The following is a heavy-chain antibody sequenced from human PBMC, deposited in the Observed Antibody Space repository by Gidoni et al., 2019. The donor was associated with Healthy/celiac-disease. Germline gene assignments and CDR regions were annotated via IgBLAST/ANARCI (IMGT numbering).Heavy chain of an antibody. V-gene: IGHV3-30*18. D-gene: IGHD2-15*01. CDR2: ISYDGSNK. Sequence: QVQLVAFGGGVVQPGRSLRLSCAASGFTFSSYGMHWVRQAPGKGLGWVAVISYDGSNKYYADSVKGRFTISRDNSKNTLYLQMNSLRAEDTAVYYCAKDMRSGGSCPYSWGQGTLVTVSS. CDR1: GFTFSSYG. J-gene: IGHJ4*02. CDR3: AKDMRSGGSCPYS.